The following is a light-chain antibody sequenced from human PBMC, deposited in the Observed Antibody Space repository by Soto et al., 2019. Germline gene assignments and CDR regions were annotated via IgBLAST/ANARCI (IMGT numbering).Light chain of an antibody. J-gene: IGLJ2*01. V-gene: IGLV3-21*02. CDR2: EDG. CDR1: NIGSKS. CDR3: QVWDSTSDHPVV. Sequence: SYELTQPPSVSVAPGQTARITCGGDNIGSKSVHWYQQKPGQAPVLVVYEDGDRPSGIPERFSGSNSGNTATLTISRVEAGDEADYDCQVWDSTSDHPVVFGGGTQLTVL.